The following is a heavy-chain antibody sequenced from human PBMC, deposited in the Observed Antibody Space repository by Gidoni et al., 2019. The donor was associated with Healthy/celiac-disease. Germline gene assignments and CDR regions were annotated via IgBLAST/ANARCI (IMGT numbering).Heavy chain of an antibody. CDR2: INHSGST. D-gene: IGHD4-4*01. CDR1: GGSFSGYY. CDR3: ARVPVTAWQKRYYFDY. Sequence: QVQLQQWGAGLLKPSENLSLTCAVYGGSFSGYYWSWIRQPPGKGLEWIGEINHSGSTNDNPSLKSRVTISVDTSKNQFSLKLSSVTAADTAVYYCARVPVTAWQKRYYFDYWGQGTLVTVSS. J-gene: IGHJ4*02. V-gene: IGHV4-34*01.